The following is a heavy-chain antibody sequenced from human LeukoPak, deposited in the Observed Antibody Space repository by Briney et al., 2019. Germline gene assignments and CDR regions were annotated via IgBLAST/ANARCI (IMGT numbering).Heavy chain of an antibody. CDR1: GDSVSSGNYY. Sequence: SGTLSLTCTVSGDSVSSGNYYLSWIRQPPGKGLDWITYMSPSGTTKYNPSLKSRVTTSVDTSRTQFSLRLSSVTAADTAVYYCARHYGPWGQGTLVTVSS. V-gene: IGHV4-61*01. CDR3: ARHYGP. CDR2: MSPSGTT. D-gene: IGHD3-16*01. J-gene: IGHJ5*02.